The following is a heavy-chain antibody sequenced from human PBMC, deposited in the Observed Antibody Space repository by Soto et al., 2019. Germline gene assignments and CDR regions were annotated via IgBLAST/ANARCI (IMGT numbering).Heavy chain of an antibody. CDR2: INQDGSEK. Sequence: RLSCVASGFTFSTYWMDWVRQAPGKGLEWVANINQDGSEKHYVDSVKGRFTISRDNAKSSLYLQMSSLTAEDSALYYCSRSLDYWGQGALVTVSS. J-gene: IGHJ4*02. CDR3: SRSLDY. V-gene: IGHV3-7*01. CDR1: GFTFSTYW.